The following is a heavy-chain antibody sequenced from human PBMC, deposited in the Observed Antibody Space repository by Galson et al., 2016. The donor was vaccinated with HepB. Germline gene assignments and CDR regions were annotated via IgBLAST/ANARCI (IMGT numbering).Heavy chain of an antibody. CDR3: AKDDSNGYYYFDY. Sequence: SLRLSCAASGFSVNHNYMTWVRQAPGKGLEWVSLIYRGGNTHYADSVQGRFTIYRDSSKNTLYLQMNSLRAEDKAVYNCAKDDSNGYYYFDYWGEGTLVTVSS. CDR2: IYRGGNT. D-gene: IGHD3-22*01. J-gene: IGHJ4*02. CDR1: GFSVNHNY. V-gene: IGHV3-53*05.